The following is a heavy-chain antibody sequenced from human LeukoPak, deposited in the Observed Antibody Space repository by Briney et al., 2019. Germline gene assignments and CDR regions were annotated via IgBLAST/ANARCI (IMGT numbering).Heavy chain of an antibody. D-gene: IGHD3-3*01. CDR2: ISAYNGNT. CDR3: ARGAWVTIFGVVIPDDAFDI. CDR1: GYTLTELS. V-gene: IGHV1-18*01. J-gene: IGHJ3*02. Sequence: GASVKVSCKVSGYTLTELSMHWVRQAPGKGLEWMGWISAYNGNTNYAQKLQGRVTMTTDTSTSTAYMELRSLRSDDTAVYYCARGAWVTIFGVVIPDDAFDIWGQGTMVTVSS.